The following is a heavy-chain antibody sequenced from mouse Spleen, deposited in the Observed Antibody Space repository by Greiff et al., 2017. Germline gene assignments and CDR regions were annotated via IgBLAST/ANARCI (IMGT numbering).Heavy chain of an antibody. CDR3: AHGYYVAY. Sequence: VQLQQSGAELVRPGASVKLSCKASGYTFTSYWMQWVKQRPGQGLEWIGAIYPGDGDTRYTQKFKGKATLTADKSSSTAYMQLSSLASEDSAVYYCAHGYYVAYWGQGTLVTVSA. V-gene: IGHV1-87*01. J-gene: IGHJ3*01. CDR2: IYPGDGDT. CDR1: GYTFTSYW. D-gene: IGHD2-3*01.